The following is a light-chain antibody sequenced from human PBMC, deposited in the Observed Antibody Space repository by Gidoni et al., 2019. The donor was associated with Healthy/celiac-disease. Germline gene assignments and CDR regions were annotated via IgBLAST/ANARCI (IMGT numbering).Light chain of an antibody. V-gene: IGKV1-39*01. Sequence: DIQLTQSPSSLSASVGDRVTITCRASQSISNYLNWYQQKPGKAPNLLIYAASNLQSGVPSRFSGGGSGTDFTLTISSLQPEDFATYYCQQSYSTPRTFXRXTKVEIK. J-gene: IGKJ1*01. CDR3: QQSYSTPRT. CDR2: AAS. CDR1: QSISNY.